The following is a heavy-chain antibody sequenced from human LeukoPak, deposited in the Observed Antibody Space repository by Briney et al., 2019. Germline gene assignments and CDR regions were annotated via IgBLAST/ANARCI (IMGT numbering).Heavy chain of an antibody. CDR2: ISGSGGNT. V-gene: IGHV3-23*01. CDR3: AKDVRVGGGGMDV. J-gene: IGHJ6*02. CDR1: EFTFSSYA. D-gene: IGHD1-26*01. Sequence: GGSLRLSCAASEFTFSSYAMQWVRQAPGKGLEWVSLISGSGGNTYYADSVKGRFTISRDSSKNTLSLQMNSLRAEDTAVYYCAKDVRVGGGGMDVWSQGTPVTVSS.